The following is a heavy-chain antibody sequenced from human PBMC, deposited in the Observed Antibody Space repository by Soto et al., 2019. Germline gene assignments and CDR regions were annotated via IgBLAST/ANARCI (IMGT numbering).Heavy chain of an antibody. V-gene: IGHV1-69*01. D-gene: IGHD3-16*02. CDR1: GGTFSSYA. Sequence: QVQLVQSGAEVKKPGSSVKVSCKASGGTFSSYAISWVRQAPGQGLEWMGGIIPIFGTANYAQKFQGRVTITADESTRTAYMELRSLRSADTAVYYCARHVTFGGVIVIPPSGYYYGMDVWGQGTTVTVSS. CDR2: IIPIFGTA. CDR3: ARHVTFGGVIVIPPSGYYYGMDV. J-gene: IGHJ6*02.